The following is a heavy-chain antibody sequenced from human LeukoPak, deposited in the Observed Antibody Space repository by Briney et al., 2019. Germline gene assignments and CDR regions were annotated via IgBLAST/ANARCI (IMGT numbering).Heavy chain of an antibody. CDR1: GGTFSSYA. CDR2: IIPIFGTA. Sequence: SVKVSCKASGGTFSSYAISWVRQAPGQGLEWMGRIIPIFGTANYAQKFQGRVTITTDESTSTAYRELSSLRSEDTAVYYCAGDLGYDYGDDWGQGTLVTVSS. CDR3: AGDLGYDYGDD. V-gene: IGHV1-69*05. J-gene: IGHJ4*02. D-gene: IGHD3-22*01.